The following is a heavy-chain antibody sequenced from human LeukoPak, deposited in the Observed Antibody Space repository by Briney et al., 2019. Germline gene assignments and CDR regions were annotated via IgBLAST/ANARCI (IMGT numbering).Heavy chain of an antibody. V-gene: IGHV3-66*01. Sequence: GSLRLSCAASGFTVSSNYMSWVRQAPGKGLGWVSVIYSGGSTYYADSVKGRFTISRDNSKNTLYLQMNSLRAEDTAVYYCARVIGGSYQDAFDIWGQGTMVTVSS. D-gene: IGHD1-26*01. CDR3: ARVIGGSYQDAFDI. CDR1: GFTVSSNY. CDR2: IYSGGST. J-gene: IGHJ3*02.